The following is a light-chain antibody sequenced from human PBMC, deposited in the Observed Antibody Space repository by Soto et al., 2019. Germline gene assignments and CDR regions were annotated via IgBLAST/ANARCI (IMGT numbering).Light chain of an antibody. CDR1: SSDVGSTFNY. CDR2: DVN. J-gene: IGLJ3*02. Sequence: QSVLTQPASVSGSPGQSITISCTGTSSDVGSTFNYVSWYQHHPGKAPRLIMSDVNHRPSGVSDRFSGSKSGNTASLTISGLQAEGEGHYFCSAYSTGSTPVLFGGGTKVTVL. V-gene: IGLV2-14*03. CDR3: SAYSTGSTPVL.